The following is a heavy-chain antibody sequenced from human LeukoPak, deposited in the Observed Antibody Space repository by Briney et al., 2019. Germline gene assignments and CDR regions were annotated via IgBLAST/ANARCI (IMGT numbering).Heavy chain of an antibody. V-gene: IGHV5-51*01. D-gene: IGHD6-13*01. CDR2: IYPGDSDT. CDR3: ARGPWSSSWYEYWFDP. Sequence: GESLKISCQGSGYSFTSCWIGWVRQMPGKGLEWMGIIYPGDSDTRYSPSFQGQVTISADKSISTAYLQWSSLKASDTAMYYCARGPWSSSWYEYWFDPWGQGTLVTVSS. J-gene: IGHJ5*02. CDR1: GYSFTSCW.